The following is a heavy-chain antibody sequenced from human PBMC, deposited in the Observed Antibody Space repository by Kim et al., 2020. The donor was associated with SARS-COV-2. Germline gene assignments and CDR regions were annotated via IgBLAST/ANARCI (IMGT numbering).Heavy chain of an antibody. D-gene: IGHD3-3*01. CDR1: GFTVSSNY. CDR2: IYSGGST. Sequence: GGSLRLSCAASGFTVSSNYMSWVRQAPGKGLEWVSVIYSGGSTYYADSVKGRFTISRDNSKNTLYLQMNSLRAEDTAVYYCARVNRDDFWSGSVDYYGMDVWGQGTTVTVSS. CDR3: ARVNRDDFWSGSVDYYGMDV. V-gene: IGHV3-66*02. J-gene: IGHJ6*02.